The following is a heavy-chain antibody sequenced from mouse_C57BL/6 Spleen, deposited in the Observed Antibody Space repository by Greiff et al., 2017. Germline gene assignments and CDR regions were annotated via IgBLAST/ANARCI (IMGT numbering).Heavy chain of an antibody. CDR3: ARIYYGNYREFAY. Sequence: VQLQQSGPELVKPGASVKISCKASGYSFTGYYMNWVKQSPEKGLEWIGEITPSTGGTTYNQKFKAKATLTVDKSSSTAYMQLKSLTSEDSAVYYCARIYYGNYREFAYWGQGTLVTVSA. D-gene: IGHD2-1*01. V-gene: IGHV1-42*01. J-gene: IGHJ3*01. CDR1: GYSFTGYY. CDR2: ITPSTGGT.